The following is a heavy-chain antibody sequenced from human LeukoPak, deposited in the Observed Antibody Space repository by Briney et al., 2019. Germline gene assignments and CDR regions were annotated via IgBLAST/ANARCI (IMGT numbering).Heavy chain of an antibody. V-gene: IGHV1-46*01. CDR2: INPGGDNT. J-gene: IGHJ3*02. Sequence: ASVRVSCKASGYSFSAYYIHWVRQAPGQGLEWMGLINPGGDNTDYAQNFQGRVTMTRDTSTSTVYMGLSSLRSEDTAVYYCARIRDGYNDAYDIWGQGTMVTVSS. CDR3: ARIRDGYNDAYDI. CDR1: GYSFSAYY. D-gene: IGHD5-24*01.